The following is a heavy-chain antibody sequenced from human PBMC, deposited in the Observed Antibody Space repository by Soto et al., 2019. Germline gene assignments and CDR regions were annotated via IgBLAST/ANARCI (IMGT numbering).Heavy chain of an antibody. CDR1: GYTFTSYG. D-gene: IGHD3-10*01. Sequence: QVQLVQSGAEVKKPGASVKVSCKASGYTFTSYGISWVRQAPGQGLEWMGWISAYNGNTNYAQKLQGRVTMTTDTXXSTAYMELRSXXSXDXXVYYCAREDQDYYGSGSYYRSAHRDPQYYYYGMDVWGQGTTVTVSS. V-gene: IGHV1-18*01. CDR2: ISAYNGNT. J-gene: IGHJ6*02. CDR3: AREDQDYYGSGSYYRSAHRDPQYYYYGMDV.